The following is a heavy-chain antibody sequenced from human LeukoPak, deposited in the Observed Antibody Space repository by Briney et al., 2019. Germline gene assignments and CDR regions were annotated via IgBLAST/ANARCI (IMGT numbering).Heavy chain of an antibody. CDR2: IYHSGNT. Sequence: PSETLSLTCAVSGYSINSGYYWAWIPQPPGQGLEWIAGIYHSGNTFYNPSLKGRVTISLDTSKNQFSLNLNSVTAADTAVYYCARVASNMFGYASFDYWGQGTLVTVSS. V-gene: IGHV4-38-2*01. CDR1: GYSINSGYY. CDR3: ARVASNMFGYASFDY. J-gene: IGHJ4*02. D-gene: IGHD2-2*01.